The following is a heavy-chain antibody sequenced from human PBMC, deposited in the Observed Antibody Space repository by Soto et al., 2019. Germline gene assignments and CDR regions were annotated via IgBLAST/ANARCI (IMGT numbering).Heavy chain of an antibody. Sequence: ASVKVSCKASGYTFTSYAMHWVRQAPGQRLEWMGWINAGNGNTKYSQKFQGRVTITRDTSASTAYMELSSLRSEDTAVYYCSLEGTYYDILTGYYKGYYFDYWGQGTLVTVSS. CDR3: SLEGTYYDILTGYYKGYYFDY. D-gene: IGHD3-9*01. CDR2: INAGNGNT. CDR1: GYTFTSYA. J-gene: IGHJ4*02. V-gene: IGHV1-3*01.